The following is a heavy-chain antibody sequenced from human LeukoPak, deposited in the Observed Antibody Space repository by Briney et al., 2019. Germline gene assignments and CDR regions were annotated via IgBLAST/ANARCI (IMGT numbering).Heavy chain of an antibody. J-gene: IGHJ4*02. CDR2: IYSGGST. CDR3: ARAAAAGILLH. Sequence: GGSLRLSCAASGFTISNNYMNWVRQASGKGLEWVSVIYSGGSTYYADSVKGRFTISRDNSKNTLYLQMNSLRAEDTAVYYCARAAAAGILLHWGQGTLVTVSS. D-gene: IGHD6-13*01. V-gene: IGHV3-53*01. CDR1: GFTISNNY.